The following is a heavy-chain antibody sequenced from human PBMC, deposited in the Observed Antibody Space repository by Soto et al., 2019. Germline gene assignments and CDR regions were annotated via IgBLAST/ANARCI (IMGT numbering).Heavy chain of an antibody. CDR3: ARDARDGYNLYFDY. CDR1: GFTFTSYA. Sequence: QVQLVESGGGVVQPGRSLRLSCAASGFTFTSYAMHWVRQAPGKGLEWVAVISDDGSNKYYADSVKGRFTISRDNSKNTQYLQMNSLRAEDRAVYYCARDARDGYNLYFDYWGQGTLVTVSS. J-gene: IGHJ4*02. D-gene: IGHD5-12*01. CDR2: ISDDGSNK. V-gene: IGHV3-30-3*01.